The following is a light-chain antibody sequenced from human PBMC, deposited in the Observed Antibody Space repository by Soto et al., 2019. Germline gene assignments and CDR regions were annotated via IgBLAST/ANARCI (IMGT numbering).Light chain of an antibody. CDR2: TAS. J-gene: IGKJ2*01. V-gene: IGKV1-39*01. Sequence: DLPMTQSPPSLSASVGDRVTITCRASQSMNNYLNWYQQKPGKAPNVLIYTASTLQTGVPSRFSGSGSGTEFTLTISSLQPEDFATYYCQQSYIAPYTFGQGTKLGIK. CDR1: QSMNNY. CDR3: QQSYIAPYT.